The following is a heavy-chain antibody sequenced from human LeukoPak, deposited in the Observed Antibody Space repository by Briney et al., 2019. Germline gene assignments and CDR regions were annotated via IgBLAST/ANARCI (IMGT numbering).Heavy chain of an antibody. V-gene: IGHV4-4*07. CDR1: GGSISGYF. CDR2: IYASGST. D-gene: IGHD6-13*01. J-gene: IGHJ4*02. CDR3: ARNNPGGAALGAFDY. Sequence: SETLSLTCTVSGGSISGYFWSWIRQPAGKGLEWFGRIYASGSTKYNPSLKSRVTMSVDTPKNQFSLKLSSVTAADTAVYYCARNNPGGAALGAFDYWGQGTLVTVSS.